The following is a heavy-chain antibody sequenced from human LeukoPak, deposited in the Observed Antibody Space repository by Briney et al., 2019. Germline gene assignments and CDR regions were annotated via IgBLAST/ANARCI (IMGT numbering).Heavy chain of an antibody. CDR3: ARGPPYCSSTSCRFFDY. Sequence: ASVKVSCKASGYTFTGYYMHWVRQAPGQGLEWMGWINPNSGGTNYAQKFQGRVTMTRDTAISTAYMELSRLRSDDTAVYYCARGPPYCSSTSCRFFDYLGQGTLVTVPP. CDR1: GYTFTGYY. CDR2: INPNSGGT. J-gene: IGHJ4*02. D-gene: IGHD2-2*01. V-gene: IGHV1-2*02.